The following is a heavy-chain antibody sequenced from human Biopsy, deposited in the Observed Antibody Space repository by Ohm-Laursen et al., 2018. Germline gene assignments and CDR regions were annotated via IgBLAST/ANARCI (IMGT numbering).Heavy chain of an antibody. CDR3: ARAVRYRLLSDP. V-gene: IGHV1-8*01. CDR2: MNPISGNT. CDR1: GYTFTTYD. J-gene: IGHJ5*02. Sequence: SVKVSCKASGYTFTTYDITWVRQATGQGPEWMGWMNPISGNTGYAHRFRGRVTMTSDSSISTAYLEVSSLTFEDTAVYYCARAVRYRLLSDPWGQGTLVTVSS. D-gene: IGHD2/OR15-2a*01.